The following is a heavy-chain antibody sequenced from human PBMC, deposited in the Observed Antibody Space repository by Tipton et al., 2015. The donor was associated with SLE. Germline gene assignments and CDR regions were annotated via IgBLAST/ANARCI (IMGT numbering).Heavy chain of an antibody. J-gene: IGHJ4*02. CDR3: AKLQSNYFDY. V-gene: IGHV4-59*08. CDR2: IYDNGNT. Sequence: GLVKPSETLSLICTVSGDSIIGYYWSWIRQPPGKGLEWIGHIYDNGNTNYNPSLKSRLTISVDTSKNHFSLRLTSVTAADTAVYYCAKLQSNYFDYWGQGTLTTVSS. D-gene: IGHD4-11*01. CDR1: GDSIIGYY.